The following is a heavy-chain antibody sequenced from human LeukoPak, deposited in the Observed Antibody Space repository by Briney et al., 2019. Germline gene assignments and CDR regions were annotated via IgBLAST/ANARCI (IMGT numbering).Heavy chain of an antibody. CDR2: ISYDGSNK. J-gene: IGHJ6*02. D-gene: IGHD1-26*01. V-gene: IGHV3-30-3*01. CDR1: GFTFSSYA. Sequence: SGGSLRLSCAASGFTFSSYAMHWVRQAPGKGLEWVAVISYDGSNKYYADSVKGRFTISRDNSKNTLYLQMNSLRAEDTAVYYCARVSRPTTQSPRPYYYYYYGMDVWGQGTTVTVSS. CDR3: ARVSRPTTQSPRPYYYYYYGMDV.